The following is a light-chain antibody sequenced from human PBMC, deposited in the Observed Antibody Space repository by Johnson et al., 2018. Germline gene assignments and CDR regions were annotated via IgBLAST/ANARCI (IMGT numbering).Light chain of an antibody. V-gene: IGLV1-51*02. CDR3: GTWDSSLSAVNV. J-gene: IGLJ1*01. CDR2: ENN. CDR1: SSNIGNNY. Sequence: QSVLTQPPSVSAAPGQKVTISCSGSSSNIGNNYVSWYQQLPGTAPKLLIYENNKRPSGLPDRFSGSQSGTSATLGITGLPTADEADYYCGTWDSSLSAVNVFGTGTKVTVL.